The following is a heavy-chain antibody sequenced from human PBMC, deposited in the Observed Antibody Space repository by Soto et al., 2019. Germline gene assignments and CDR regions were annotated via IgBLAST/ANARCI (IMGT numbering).Heavy chain of an antibody. D-gene: IGHD1-26*01. CDR3: ARDLYSGIYYLYYYYGMDV. J-gene: IGHJ6*02. CDR1: GGYISSYY. CDR2: IYYSGST. Sequence: SETLSLTCTVSGGYISSYYRSWIRQPPGKGLEWIGSIYYSGSTDHIPSLKRRVTTSVDLSKNQFSLKLRSVAAADPAAYYCARDLYSGIYYLYYYYGMDVWGQGTTVTVSS. V-gene: IGHV4-59*12.